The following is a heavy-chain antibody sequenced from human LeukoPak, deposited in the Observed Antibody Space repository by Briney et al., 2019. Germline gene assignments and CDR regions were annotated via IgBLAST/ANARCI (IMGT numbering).Heavy chain of an antibody. CDR1: GGSFSGYY. V-gene: IGHV4-34*01. Sequence: SETLSLTCAVYGGSFSGYYWSWIRHPPGKGLECIGEINHSGSTNYNPSLKSRVTTSVDTSKNQFSLKLSSVTAADTAVYDCARVPRVYPFGGVIVRDYWGQGTLVTVSS. CDR3: ARVPRVYPFGGVIVRDY. D-gene: IGHD3-16*02. CDR2: INHSGST. J-gene: IGHJ4*02.